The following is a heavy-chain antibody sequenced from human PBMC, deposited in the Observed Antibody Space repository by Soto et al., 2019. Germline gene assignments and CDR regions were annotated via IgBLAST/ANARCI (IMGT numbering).Heavy chain of an antibody. Sequence: SETLSLTCTVSGGSISSGGYYWSWIRQHPGKGLEWIGYIYYSGNTYYNPSLKSRVTISVDTSENQFSLKLSSVTAADTAVYYCARSPSDYFDYWGQGTLVTVYS. V-gene: IGHV4-31*03. J-gene: IGHJ4*02. CDR2: IYYSGNT. CDR3: ARSPSDYFDY. CDR1: GGSISSGGYY.